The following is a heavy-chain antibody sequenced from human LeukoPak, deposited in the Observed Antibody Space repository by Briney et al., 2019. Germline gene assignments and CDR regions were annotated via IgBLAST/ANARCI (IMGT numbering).Heavy chain of an antibody. CDR2: IYYRSKWYN. J-gene: IGHJ5*02. Sequence: SQTLSLTCTISGDSVTSNSSDWSWISQSPSRGLEWLGRIYYRSKWYNDYAVSVKSRLTINPDTSKNQFYLQRSSVTPEDTAVYYCARQNNTYHHYYLGWFDPWGQGTLVTVSS. D-gene: IGHD1-26*01. V-gene: IGHV6-1*01. CDR3: ARQNNTYHHYYLGWFDP. CDR1: GDSVTSNSSD.